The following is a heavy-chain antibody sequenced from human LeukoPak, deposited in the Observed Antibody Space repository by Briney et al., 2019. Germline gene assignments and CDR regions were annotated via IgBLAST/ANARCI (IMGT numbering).Heavy chain of an antibody. V-gene: IGHV3-21*01. Sequence: PGGSLRLSCAASGFTFSSYSMNWVRQAPGAGLEWTSAISSSSSNIYYADTVRGRYTISRDNANTSSYLQMNSLCAEDTAVYYCASRTRFTTVVTTDSYNGFDPWGQGTLVTVSS. J-gene: IGHJ5*02. CDR1: GFTFSSYS. D-gene: IGHD4-23*01. CDR2: ISSSSSNI. CDR3: ASRTRFTTVVTTDSYNGFDP.